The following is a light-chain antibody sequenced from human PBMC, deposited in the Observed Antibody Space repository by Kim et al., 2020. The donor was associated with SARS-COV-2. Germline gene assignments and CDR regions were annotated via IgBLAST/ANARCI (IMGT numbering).Light chain of an antibody. J-gene: IGLJ3*02. V-gene: IGLV2-8*01. CDR3: SSYAGSNNFVV. Sequence: QSVTISCAGTSSDIGGYDYVSWYQQHPGKAPKLMIYGVFKRPSGVPDRFSGSKSGNTASLTVSGLQAEDEADYYCSSYAGSNNFVVFGGGTQLTVL. CDR1: SSDIGGYDY. CDR2: GVF.